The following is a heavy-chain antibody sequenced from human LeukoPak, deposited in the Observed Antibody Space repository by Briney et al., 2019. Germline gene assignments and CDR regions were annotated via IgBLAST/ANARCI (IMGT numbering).Heavy chain of an antibody. V-gene: IGHV3-30*03. J-gene: IGHJ4*02. D-gene: IGHD1-26*01. Sequence: PGGSLRLSCAASGFTFHNNGMSWVRQAPGKGLEWVAVISYDGSNKYYADSVKGRFTISRDNSKNTLYLQMNSLRAEDTAVYYCARPPGRGYSGSPYYFDYWGQGTLVTVSS. CDR2: ISYDGSNK. CDR3: ARPPGRGYSGSPYYFDY. CDR1: GFTFHNNG.